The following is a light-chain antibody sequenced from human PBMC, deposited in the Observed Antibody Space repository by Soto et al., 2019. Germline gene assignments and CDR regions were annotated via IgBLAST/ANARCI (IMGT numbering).Light chain of an antibody. J-gene: IGKJ4*01. Sequence: DIQMTQSPSTLSASVGDRVTITCRASQSISSWLAWYQQKPGKAPKLLIYAASSLQSGVPSRFSGSGSETEFTLAISSLQPDDFATYYCQQYNVYSTFGGGTKVDIK. CDR3: QQYNVYST. CDR2: AAS. CDR1: QSISSW. V-gene: IGKV1-5*01.